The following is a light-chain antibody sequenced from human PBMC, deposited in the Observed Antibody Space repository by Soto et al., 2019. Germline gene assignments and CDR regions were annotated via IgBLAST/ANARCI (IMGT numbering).Light chain of an antibody. CDR3: QQYGSSPLYT. Sequence: EIVLTQFPGTLSLSPGERATLSCRASQSVNSSLLVSYQQNPGQAPRLLIYAASSRATGIPDKFSGSGSGTDFTLTISRLEPEDFAVYYCQQYGSSPLYTFGQGTKLEI. CDR1: QSVNSSL. V-gene: IGKV3-20*01. CDR2: AAS. J-gene: IGKJ2*01.